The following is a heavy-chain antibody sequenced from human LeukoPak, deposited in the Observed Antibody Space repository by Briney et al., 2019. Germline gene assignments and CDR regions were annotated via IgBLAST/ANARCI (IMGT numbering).Heavy chain of an antibody. J-gene: IGHJ4*02. V-gene: IGHV4-39*07. CDR2: IYYSGST. CDR3: ALAGYYDSSGYYGVDY. Sequence: SETLSLTCTVSGGSISSSSYYWGWIRQPPGKGLEWIGGIYYSGSTNYNPSLKSRVTISVDTSKNQFSLKLSSVTAADTAVYYCALAGYYDSSGYYGVDYWGQGTLVTVSS. CDR1: GGSISSSSYY. D-gene: IGHD3-22*01.